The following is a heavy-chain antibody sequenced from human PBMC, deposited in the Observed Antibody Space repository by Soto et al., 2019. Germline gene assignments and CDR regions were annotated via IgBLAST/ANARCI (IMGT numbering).Heavy chain of an antibody. D-gene: IGHD6-13*01. CDR1: GYRFNNID. V-gene: IGHV1-8*01. CDR3: FIGFGSSWNTGGYNCFAP. CDR2: MSPSYGNK. J-gene: IGHJ5*02. Sequence: ASVKVSCKASGYRFNNIDVNWVRQAKGQGLEWMGWMSPSYGNKGYAQKVQGRVTMTTDTSISTAYMELSSLRSEDTAVYYFFIGFGSSWNTGGYNCFAPWGQGTLVTVSS.